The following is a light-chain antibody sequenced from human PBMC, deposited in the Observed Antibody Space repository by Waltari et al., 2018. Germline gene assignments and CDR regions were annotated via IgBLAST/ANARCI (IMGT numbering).Light chain of an antibody. V-gene: IGLV3-21*04. CDR3: QVWDNSSDHPI. J-gene: IGLJ2*01. CDR1: NIRSKI. CDR2: YDS. Sequence: SYVLTQPPSVSVAPGKTAGITCGGDNIRSKIVHWYQQKPGQAPVLVIYYDSDRPSAIPGRFSGSYSGSTATLTISRVEAGDEADYYCQVWDNSSDHPIFGGGTKLTVL.